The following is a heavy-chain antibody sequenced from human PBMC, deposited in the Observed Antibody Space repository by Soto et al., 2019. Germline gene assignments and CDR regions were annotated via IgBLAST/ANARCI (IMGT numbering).Heavy chain of an antibody. CDR3: ARLRLVAGTYYYYYMDV. D-gene: IGHD6-19*01. CDR2: IYYSGST. V-gene: IGHV4-59*08. CDR1: GGSISSYY. Sequence: SETLSLTCTVSGGSISSYYWSWIRQPPGKGLEWIGYIYYSGSTNYNPSLKSRVTISVDTSKNQFSLKLSSVTAADTAVYYCARLRLVAGTYYYYYMDVWGKGTTVTVSS. J-gene: IGHJ6*03.